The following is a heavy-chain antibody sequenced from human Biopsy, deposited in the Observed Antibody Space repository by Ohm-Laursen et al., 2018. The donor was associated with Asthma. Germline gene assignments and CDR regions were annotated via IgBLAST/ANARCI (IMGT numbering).Heavy chain of an antibody. CDR3: AREGITGTTAWFDP. CDR2: INPNSGGT. J-gene: IGHJ5*02. CDR1: GYTFTGYY. V-gene: IGHV1-2*05. Sequence: SSVKVSCKASGYTFTGYYMHWVRQAPGRGLEWMGRINPNSGGTNYAQKFQGRVTMTRDTSISTAYMELSRLRSDDTVVYYCAREGITGTTAWFDPWGQGTLVTVSS. D-gene: IGHD1-7*01.